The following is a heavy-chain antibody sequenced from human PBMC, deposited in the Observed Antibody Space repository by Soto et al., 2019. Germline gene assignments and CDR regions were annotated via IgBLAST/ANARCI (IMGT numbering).Heavy chain of an antibody. V-gene: IGHV1-69*02. CDR1: GGTFSSYT. CDR2: IIPLLGIA. D-gene: IGHD6-19*01. Sequence: QVQLVQSGAEVKKPGSSVKVSCKASGGTFSSYTISWVRQAPGQGLEWMGRIIPLLGIANSAQKFQGRVTVTADQSPSTAYMELSNLRSEDTAVYYCAPNRGIAVAAWGQGTLVTVSS. J-gene: IGHJ5*02. CDR3: APNRGIAVAA.